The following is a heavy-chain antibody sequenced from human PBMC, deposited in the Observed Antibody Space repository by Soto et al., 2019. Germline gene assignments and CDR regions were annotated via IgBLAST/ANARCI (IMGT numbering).Heavy chain of an antibody. D-gene: IGHD3-3*01. V-gene: IGHV3-13*01. CDR2: IGTAGDT. CDR3: ARAPARITIFVLDYYMDV. J-gene: IGHJ6*03. Sequence: PGGPLRLARSTSGFTFRNYDLHRAPQTKRKGLEWVLAIGTAGDTYYPGSVKGRFTISRENAKIFLYLQMNSLRAGDTAVYYCARAPARITIFVLDYYMDVWGKATTVTISS. CDR1: GFTFRNYD.